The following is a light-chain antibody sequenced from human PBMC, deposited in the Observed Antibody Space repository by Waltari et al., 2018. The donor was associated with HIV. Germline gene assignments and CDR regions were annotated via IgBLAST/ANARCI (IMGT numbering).Light chain of an antibody. J-gene: IGLJ2*01. CDR3: SSFTGSDTLS. V-gene: IGLV2-14*01. CDR2: EVR. CDR1: TNALRVYNF. Sequence: QSALTQPASVSGSPGHSISITCTGTTNALRVYNFVSWYQQHPGKAPNLMISEVRNRASGVSRRISAAKSVNTASMTISGRQTEDEADYYCSSFTGSDTLSFGGGTKLTVL.